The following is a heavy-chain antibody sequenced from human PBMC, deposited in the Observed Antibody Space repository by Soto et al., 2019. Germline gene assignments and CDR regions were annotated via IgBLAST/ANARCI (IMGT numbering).Heavy chain of an antibody. Sequence: GGSLRLSCAASGFTFSSYGMHWVRQAPGKGLEWVAVIWYDGSNKYYADSVKGRFTISRDNPKNTLYLQMNSLRAEDTAVYYCARETYYYGSGSYYGYWGQGTLVTVSS. CDR3: ARETYYYGSGSYYGY. J-gene: IGHJ4*02. D-gene: IGHD3-10*01. CDR2: IWYDGSNK. V-gene: IGHV3-33*01. CDR1: GFTFSSYG.